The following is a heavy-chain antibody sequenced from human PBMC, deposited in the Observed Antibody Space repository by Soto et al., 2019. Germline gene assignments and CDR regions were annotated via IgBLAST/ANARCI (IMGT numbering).Heavy chain of an antibody. V-gene: IGHV4-4*02. CDR1: GGSFTSNNW. D-gene: IGHD1-7*01. J-gene: IGHJ4*02. CDR3: ASRDPGTSVDY. CDR2: IYRTGST. Sequence: TLSLTCAVSGGSFTSNNWWTWVRQPPGQGLEWIGEIYRTGSTNYNPSLKSRVTISLDKSENQFSLKVTSLTATDTAVYYCASRDPGTSVDYWGQGTLVTVSS.